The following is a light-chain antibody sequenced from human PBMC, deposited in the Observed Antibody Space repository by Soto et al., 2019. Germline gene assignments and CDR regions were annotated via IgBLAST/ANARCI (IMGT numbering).Light chain of an antibody. CDR3: QAWDSCTVV. J-gene: IGLJ2*01. V-gene: IGLV3-1*01. CDR1: KLGDKY. CDR2: QDS. Sequence: SSELTQPPSVSVSPGQTASITCSGDKLGDKYACWYQQKPGQSPVLVIYQDSKRPSGIPERFSGSNSGNTATLTISGTQAMDEADYYCQAWDSCTVVFGGGTKVTVL.